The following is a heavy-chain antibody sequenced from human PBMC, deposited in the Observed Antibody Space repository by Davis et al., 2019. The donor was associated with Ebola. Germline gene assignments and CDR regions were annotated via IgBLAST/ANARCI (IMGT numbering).Heavy chain of an antibody. Sequence: PGGSLRLSCAASGFTFSSYAMSWVRQAPGKGLEWVSRISAIGGDTYYADSVKGRFTISRDNSKNTLYLQMNSLRAEDTAVYYCAREVAVNYFDYWGQGTLVTVSS. D-gene: IGHD6-19*01. V-gene: IGHV3-23*01. CDR3: AREVAVNYFDY. J-gene: IGHJ4*02. CDR2: ISAIGGDT. CDR1: GFTFSSYA.